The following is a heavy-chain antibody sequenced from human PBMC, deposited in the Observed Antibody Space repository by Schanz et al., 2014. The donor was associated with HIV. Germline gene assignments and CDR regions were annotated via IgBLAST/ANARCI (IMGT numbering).Heavy chain of an antibody. CDR3: ARVSQITHIVVVTASLVDV. J-gene: IGHJ6*02. Sequence: EVHLEESGGGLVQPGRSLRLSCAASGFTFSSYSMNWVRQAPGKGLEWVSSISSSSSYIYYADSVKGRFTISRDNAKNSLYLQMNSLRAEDTAVYYCARVSQITHIVVVTASLVDVWGQGTTVTVSS. D-gene: IGHD2-21*02. V-gene: IGHV3-21*01. CDR2: ISSSSSYI. CDR1: GFTFSSYS.